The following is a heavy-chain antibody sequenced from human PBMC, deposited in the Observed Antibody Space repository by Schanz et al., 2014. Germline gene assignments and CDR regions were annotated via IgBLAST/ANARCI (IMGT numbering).Heavy chain of an antibody. D-gene: IGHD3-10*01. J-gene: IGHJ4*02. CDR1: GFTFRTYL. CDR3: AREGERKGMLPYYFDY. V-gene: IGHV3-48*02. Sequence: EVQLVESGGGLVQPGGSLRLSCAASGFTFRTYLMNWVRQAPGKGLEWVSFISSSSSTIYYADSVKGRFTISRDNAKNSRYPQMNSLRDEDTAVYYCAREGERKGMLPYYFDYGGQGALVTVSS. CDR2: ISSSSSTI.